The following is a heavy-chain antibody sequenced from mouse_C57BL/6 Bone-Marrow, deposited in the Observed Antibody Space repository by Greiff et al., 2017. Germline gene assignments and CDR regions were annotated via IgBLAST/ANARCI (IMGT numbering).Heavy chain of an antibody. CDR3: ARDGSSSYWYFDV. CDR2: VDPSDSYT. CDR1: GYTFTSYW. J-gene: IGHJ1*03. V-gene: IGHV1-50*01. Sequence: QVQLQQPGAELVKPGASVKLSCKASGYTFTSYWMQWVKQRPGQGLEWIGEVDPSDSYTNYNQKFKGKATLTVDTSSSTAYMQLSSLTSEDSAVYYGARDGSSSYWYFDVGGTGTTVTVSS. D-gene: IGHD1-1*01.